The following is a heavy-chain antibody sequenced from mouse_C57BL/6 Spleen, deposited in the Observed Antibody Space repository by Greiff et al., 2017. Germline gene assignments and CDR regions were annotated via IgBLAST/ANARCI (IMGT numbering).Heavy chain of an antibody. J-gene: IGHJ2*01. CDR2: INPNYGTN. V-gene: IGHV1-39*01. D-gene: IGHD1-1*01. CDR3: ARGGYYGSSSYFDH. CDR1: GYSFTDYN. Sequence: EVQLQESGPELVKPGASVKISCKASGYSFTDYNMNWVKQSNGKSLEWIGVINPNYGTNSYNQKFKGKDTLTVDQSSSTAYMQLNSLASEDSTCYYCARGGYYGSSSYFDHWRQGTTLTVSS.